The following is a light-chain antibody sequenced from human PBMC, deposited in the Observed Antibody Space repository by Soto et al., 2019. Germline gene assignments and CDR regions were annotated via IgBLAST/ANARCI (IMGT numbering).Light chain of an antibody. CDR2: KAS. V-gene: IGKV1-5*03. CDR3: QQYDRFPYT. CDR1: QSLSYW. J-gene: IGKJ2*01. Sequence: DIQMTQSPSTQSASVGDTVTITCRASQSLSYWLAWYQQKPGQAPKLLIHKASTLESGVPSRFSGSGSGTEYTLTISSLQPDDFATFYCQQYDRFPYTFGQGTKLEIK.